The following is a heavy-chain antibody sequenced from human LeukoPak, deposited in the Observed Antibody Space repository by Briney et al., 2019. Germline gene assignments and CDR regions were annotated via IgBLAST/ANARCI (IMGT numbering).Heavy chain of an antibody. CDR2: INPTSGGT. V-gene: IGHV1-2*02. CDR1: GYTFTGYY. Sequence: GASVKVSCKTSGYTFTGYYLHWVRQAPGQRLEWMGWINPTSGGTYYSQRFQGRVTMTRDTSITTAYMYLTSLISDDTAVYYCARDNAPDKPYNWVDPWGQGTLVTVSS. CDR3: ARDNAPDKPYNWVDP. J-gene: IGHJ5*02. D-gene: IGHD1-14*01.